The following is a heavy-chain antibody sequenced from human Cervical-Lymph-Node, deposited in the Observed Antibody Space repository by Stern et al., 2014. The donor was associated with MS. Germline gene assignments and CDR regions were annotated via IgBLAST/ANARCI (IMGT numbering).Heavy chain of an antibody. CDR2: IYYSGST. CDR1: GGSISSYY. V-gene: IGHV4-59*01. J-gene: IGHJ3*02. Sequence: QVQLQESGPGLVKPSETLSLTCTVSGGSISSYYWSWIRQPPGKGLECIGYIYYSGSTNYNPSLKSRVTISVDTSKNQFSLKLSSVTAADTAVYYCARGYYYGSGNAFDIWGQGTMVTVSS. D-gene: IGHD3-10*01. CDR3: ARGYYYGSGNAFDI.